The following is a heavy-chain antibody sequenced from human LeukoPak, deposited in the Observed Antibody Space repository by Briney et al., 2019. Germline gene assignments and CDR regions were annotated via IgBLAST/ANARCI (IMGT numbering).Heavy chain of an antibody. CDR2: ISGTSRTI. D-gene: IGHD2-2*01. CDR3: ARIPGKRSAEFHS. CDR1: GVNFSIYS. J-gene: IGHJ4*02. V-gene: IGHV3-48*04. Sequence: GGSLRLSCAAPGVNFSIYSMNWVRQAPGKGLEWISYISGTSRTIYYADSVRGRFTISRDNAKNSLYLQMSLLRADDTALYHCARIPGKRSAEFHSWGQGTRVTVSS.